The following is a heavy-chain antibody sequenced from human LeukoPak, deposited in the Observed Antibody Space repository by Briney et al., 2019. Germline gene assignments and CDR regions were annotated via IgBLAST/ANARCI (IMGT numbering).Heavy chain of an antibody. D-gene: IGHD3-10*01. Sequence: SETLSLTCTVSGGSISSRSYYWGWIRQPPGKGLEWIGKISDSGNTYYSPSLRSRVTISIDMSKNQFSLKLSSVTATDTAVYYCARVYYGSGSYYYYYYGMDVWGQGTTVTVSS. CDR1: GGSISSRSYY. J-gene: IGHJ6*02. CDR3: ARVYYGSGSYYYYYYGMDV. CDR2: ISDSGNT. V-gene: IGHV4-39*01.